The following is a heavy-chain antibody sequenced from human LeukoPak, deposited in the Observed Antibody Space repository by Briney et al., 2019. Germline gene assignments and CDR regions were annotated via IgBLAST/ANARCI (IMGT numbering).Heavy chain of an antibody. V-gene: IGHV3-30-3*02. CDR1: GFTFSSYA. Sequence: GGSLRLSCAASGFTFSSYAMHWVRQAPGKGLEWVAVISYDGSNKYYADSVKGRFTISRDNSKNTLYLQMNSLRAEDTAVYYCAKNKGTSSSSQNDWGQGTLVTVSS. J-gene: IGHJ4*02. CDR3: AKNKGTSSSSQND. D-gene: IGHD6-19*01. CDR2: ISYDGSNK.